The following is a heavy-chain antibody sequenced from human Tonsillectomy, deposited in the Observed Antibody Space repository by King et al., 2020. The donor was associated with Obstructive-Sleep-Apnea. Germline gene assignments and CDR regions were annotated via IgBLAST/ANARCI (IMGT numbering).Heavy chain of an antibody. D-gene: IGHD6-13*01. J-gene: IGHJ5*02. CDR3: ARGSGAAAVNWFDP. Sequence: VQLQQWGAGLLKPSETLSLTCAVFGGSFSDYYWSWIRQPPGKGLEWIGEITHSGSTNYNPAPSRKSRVTISVDTSKNQFSLKLSSVTAADTAVYYCARGSGAAAVNWFDPWGQGTLVTVSS. V-gene: IGHV4-34*01. CDR1: GGSFSDYY. CDR2: ITHSGST.